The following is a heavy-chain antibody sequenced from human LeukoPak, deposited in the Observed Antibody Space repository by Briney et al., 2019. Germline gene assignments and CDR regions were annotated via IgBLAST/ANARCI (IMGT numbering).Heavy chain of an antibody. CDR2: ISSSSSYI. Sequence: GGSLRLSCAASGFTFSSYSMNWVRQAPGKGLEWVSSISSSSSYIYYADSVKGRFTISRDNSKNTLYLQMNSLRAEDTAVYYCARDLGEKDIVVVPAARALDYWGQGTLVTVSS. CDR1: GFTFSSYS. J-gene: IGHJ4*02. V-gene: IGHV3-21*01. D-gene: IGHD2-2*01. CDR3: ARDLGEKDIVVVPAARALDY.